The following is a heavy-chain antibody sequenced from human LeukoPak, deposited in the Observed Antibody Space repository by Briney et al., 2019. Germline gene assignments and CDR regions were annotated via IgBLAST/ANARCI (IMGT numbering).Heavy chain of an antibody. CDR1: GFTFSSYA. V-gene: IGHV3-23*01. D-gene: IGHD1-7*01. Sequence: GGSLRLSCAASGFTFSSYAMSWDRQAPGKGLEWVSAISGSGGSTYYADSVKGRFTISRDNSKNTLYLQMNSLRAEDTAVYYCAKDQNYASYYYYMDVWGKGTTVTVSS. CDR3: AKDQNYASYYYYMDV. J-gene: IGHJ6*03. CDR2: ISGSGGST.